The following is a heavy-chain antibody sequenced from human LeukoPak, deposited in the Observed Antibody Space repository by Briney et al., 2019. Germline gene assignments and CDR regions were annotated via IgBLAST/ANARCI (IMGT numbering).Heavy chain of an antibody. CDR2: INHSGST. CDR1: GGSISSGGYS. D-gene: IGHD1-26*01. CDR3: ARVSWELFQH. Sequence: TLSLTCAVSGGSISSGGYSWSWIRQPPGKGLEWIGEINHSGSTNYNPSLKSRVTISVDTSKNQFSLKLSSVTAADTAVYYCARVSWELFQHRGQGTLVTVS. V-gene: IGHV4-30-2*01. J-gene: IGHJ1*01.